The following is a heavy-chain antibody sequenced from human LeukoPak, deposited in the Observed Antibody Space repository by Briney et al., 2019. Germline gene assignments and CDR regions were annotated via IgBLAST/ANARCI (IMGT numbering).Heavy chain of an antibody. CDR2: ISGSGGST. D-gene: IGHD3-10*01. V-gene: IGHV3-23*01. CDR1: GFTFSSYA. Sequence: PGGSLRLSCAASGFTFSSYAMSWVRQAPGKGLEWVSAISGSGGSTYYADSVKGRFTISRDNSKNTLYLQMNSLKTEDTAVYYCTTDPMVRGVSHWGQGTLVTVSS. J-gene: IGHJ4*02. CDR3: TTDPMVRGVSH.